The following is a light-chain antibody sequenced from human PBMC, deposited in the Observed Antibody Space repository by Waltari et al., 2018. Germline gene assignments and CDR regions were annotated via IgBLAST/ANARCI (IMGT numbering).Light chain of an antibody. Sequence: IVLTYSLACLAVSLGERATIKGQSSQSVLFSTNNKNYLAWYKQKTGQPPKLLFYWASTRESGVPDRFSGSGSGTDFTLTISSLQAEDVAVYYCQQYRSTLWTFGQGTRVEIK. V-gene: IGKV4-1*01. CDR3: QQYRSTLWT. CDR1: QSVLFSTNNKNY. CDR2: WAS. J-gene: IGKJ1*01.